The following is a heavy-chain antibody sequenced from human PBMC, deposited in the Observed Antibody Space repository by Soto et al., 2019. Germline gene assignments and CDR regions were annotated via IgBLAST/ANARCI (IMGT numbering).Heavy chain of an antibody. D-gene: IGHD4-4*01. CDR3: ARHLSNFRYYYYAMDV. V-gene: IGHV5-51*01. CDR2: IYPGDSDT. CDR1: GYTFTDYW. J-gene: IGHJ6*02. Sequence: XESLTISCKGSGYTFTDYWLVWVRQLPGKGLEWMGIIYPGDSDTRYSPSFQGHVTITVDKSTSTAYLQWNTLKASDTAMYYCARHLSNFRYYYYAMDVWGQGTTVTVSS.